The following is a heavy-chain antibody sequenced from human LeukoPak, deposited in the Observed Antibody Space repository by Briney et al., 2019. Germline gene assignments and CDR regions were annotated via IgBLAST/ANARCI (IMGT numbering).Heavy chain of an antibody. CDR2: IYSGGST. D-gene: IGHD6-19*01. Sequence: GGSLRLSCAASGFTVSSNYMSWVRQAPGKGLEWVSVIYSGGSTYYADSVKGRFTIPRDNSKNTLYLQMNSLRAEDTAVYYCARAHAVAGTWDYFDYWGQGTLVTVSS. CDR1: GFTVSSNY. J-gene: IGHJ4*02. V-gene: IGHV3-66*01. CDR3: ARAHAVAGTWDYFDY.